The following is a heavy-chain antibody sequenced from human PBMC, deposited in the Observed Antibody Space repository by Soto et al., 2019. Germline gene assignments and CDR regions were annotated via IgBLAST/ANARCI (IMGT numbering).Heavy chain of an antibody. V-gene: IGHV3-30-3*01. D-gene: IGHD1-1*01. CDR3: ARNRLMYIFNAFPYVYYGMDV. Sequence: QVQLVESGGGVVQPGRSLRLSCAASGFTVSSYAMHWVRQAPGKGLEGVAVISYDGSNKYYADSVKGRFTISRANSKKTLYLQMNSRIAEDTAVYYCARNRLMYIFNAFPYVYYGMDVGGPETTVTASS. CDR1: GFTVSSYA. J-gene: IGHJ6*02. CDR2: ISYDGSNK.